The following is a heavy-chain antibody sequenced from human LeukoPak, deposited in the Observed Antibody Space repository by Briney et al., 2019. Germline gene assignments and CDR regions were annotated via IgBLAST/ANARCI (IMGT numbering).Heavy chain of an antibody. Sequence: PSETLSLTCTVSGGSINSGSYYWSWIRQPAGKGLEWIGRIYPSGSTNYNPSLKSRVTISLDTSKNQFSLRLSSVTAADTAVYYCARVRYFDCNWFDPWGQGILVTVSS. V-gene: IGHV4-61*02. D-gene: IGHD3-9*01. J-gene: IGHJ5*02. CDR1: GGSINSGSYY. CDR2: IYPSGST. CDR3: ARVRYFDCNWFDP.